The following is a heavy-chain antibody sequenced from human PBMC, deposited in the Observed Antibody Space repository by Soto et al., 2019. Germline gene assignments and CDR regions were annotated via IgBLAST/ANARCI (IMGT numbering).Heavy chain of an antibody. J-gene: IGHJ3*02. D-gene: IGHD4-17*01. V-gene: IGHV4-30-4*01. CDR1: GASINNGENY. Sequence: QVQLQESGPGLLKPSQTLSLTCNVSGASINNGENYWSWFRQPPGKGLEWIGYIYYIEVTYYNPSLKRRPTMSLETSKNQFSLQLTSVTAADTAVYYCARDHTVTTGAFDIWGPGTMVTVSS. CDR3: ARDHTVTTGAFDI. CDR2: IYYIEVT.